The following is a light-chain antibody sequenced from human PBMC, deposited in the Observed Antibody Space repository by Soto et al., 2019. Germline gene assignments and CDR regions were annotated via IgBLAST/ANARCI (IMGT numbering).Light chain of an antibody. CDR3: QSYDSSLSGWV. CDR2: GNS. Sequence: QSVLTQPPSVSGAPGQRVTISCTGSSSNIGAGYGVHWYQQLPGTAPKLLIYGNSNRPSGVPDRFSGSKSGTSASLAITGLQAEDXADYYCQSYDSSLSGWVFGGGTKL. J-gene: IGLJ3*02. CDR1: SSNIGAGYG. V-gene: IGLV1-40*01.